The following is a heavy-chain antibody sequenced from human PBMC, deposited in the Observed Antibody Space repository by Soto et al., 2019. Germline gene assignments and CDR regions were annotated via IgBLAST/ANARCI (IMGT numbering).Heavy chain of an antibody. CDR3: TTAIVVPRFDP. Sequence: PRRALKLTCADSGFTFNNTRMSWVRQAPGKGLEWVGRIKSKTDGGTTDYAAPVKGRFSISRDDSKNTVYLQMNSLKTEDTAVYYCTTAIVVPRFDPWGQGTLVTVSS. J-gene: IGHJ5*02. D-gene: IGHD2-2*01. V-gene: IGHV3-15*01. CDR2: IKSKTDGGTT. CDR1: GFTFNNTR.